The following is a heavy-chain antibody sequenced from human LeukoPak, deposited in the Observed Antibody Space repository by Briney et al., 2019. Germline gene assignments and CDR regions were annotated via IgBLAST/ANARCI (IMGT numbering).Heavy chain of an antibody. V-gene: IGHV4-59*08. CDR2: IYYNGST. CDR3: ARRRGDPYSSSWYYFDY. Sequence: PSETLSLTCSVSGGXISSYYCSWIRQPPGKGLEWIGYIYYNGSTNYNPSLKSRVTISVDTSKNQFSLKLNSVTAADTAVYYCARRRGDPYSSSWYYFDYWGQGTLVTVSS. J-gene: IGHJ4*02. D-gene: IGHD6-13*01. CDR1: GGXISSYY.